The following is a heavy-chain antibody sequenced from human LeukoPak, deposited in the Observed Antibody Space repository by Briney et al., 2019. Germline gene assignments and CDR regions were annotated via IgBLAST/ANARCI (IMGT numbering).Heavy chain of an antibody. D-gene: IGHD6-19*01. Sequence: PSETLSLTCTVSGGSISSYYWSWIRQPPGKGLEWIGYIYYSGSTNYNPSLKSRVTISVDTSKNQFSLKLSSVAAADTAVYYCASDSSGFYSYFDFWGQGTLVTVSS. CDR3: ASDSSGFYSYFDF. CDR1: GGSISSYY. V-gene: IGHV4-59*12. CDR2: IYYSGST. J-gene: IGHJ4*02.